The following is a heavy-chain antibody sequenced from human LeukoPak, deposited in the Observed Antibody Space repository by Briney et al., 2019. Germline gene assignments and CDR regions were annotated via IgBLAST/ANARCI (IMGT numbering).Heavy chain of an antibody. V-gene: IGHV3-21*01. CDR1: GFTFSSYS. CDR3: ASEQWPFFDY. Sequence: GSLRLSCAASGFTFSSYSMNWVRQAPGKGLEWVSSISSSSSYIYYADSVKGRFTISGDNAKNSLYLQMNSLRAEDTAVYYCASEQWPFFDYWGQGTLVTVSS. CDR2: ISSSSSYI. J-gene: IGHJ4*02. D-gene: IGHD6-19*01.